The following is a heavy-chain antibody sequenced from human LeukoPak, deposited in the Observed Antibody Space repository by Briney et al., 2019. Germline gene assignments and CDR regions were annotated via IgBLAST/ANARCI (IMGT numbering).Heavy chain of an antibody. CDR3: ARDGGGYDFWDDSETTYYFDY. D-gene: IGHD5-12*01. V-gene: IGHV1-69*04. J-gene: IGHJ4*02. CDR1: GGTLSSYA. CDR2: IIPILGIA. Sequence: GSSVKDSCKASGGTLSSYAISWVRQAPGQGLDWMGRIIPILGIANYEQKFQGRATITADKSTSTAYIEMSSLRSEDTAVYYCARDGGGYDFWDDSETTYYFDYWGQGTLVTVSS.